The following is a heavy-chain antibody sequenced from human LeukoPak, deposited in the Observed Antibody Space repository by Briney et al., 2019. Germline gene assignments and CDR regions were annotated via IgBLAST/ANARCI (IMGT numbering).Heavy chain of an antibody. CDR3: ARCGDYGGNSGAFDI. Sequence: PSETLSLTCTVSGGSISSSSYYWGWIRQPPGKGLEWIGSIYYSGSTYYNPSLKSRVTISVDTSKNQFSLKLSSVTAADTAVYYCARCGDYGGNSGAFDIWGQGTMVTVSS. CDR2: IYYSGST. CDR1: GGSISSSSYY. V-gene: IGHV4-39*01. D-gene: IGHD4-23*01. J-gene: IGHJ3*02.